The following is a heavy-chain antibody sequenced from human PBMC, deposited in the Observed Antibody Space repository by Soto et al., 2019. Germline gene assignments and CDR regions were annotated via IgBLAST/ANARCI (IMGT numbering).Heavy chain of an antibody. CDR2: ISTYNTNT. Sequence: QVQLVQSGAEVKKPGASVKVSCKASGYTFTTYGITWVRQAPGQGLEWMGWISTYNTNTNYAQNVQGRVTMTTDTSTRTAYMELRSLRSDDTAVYYCARAVPYSVGARLDYWGQGTLVTVSS. CDR3: ARAVPYSVGARLDY. CDR1: GYTFTTYG. V-gene: IGHV1-18*01. J-gene: IGHJ4*02. D-gene: IGHD1-26*01.